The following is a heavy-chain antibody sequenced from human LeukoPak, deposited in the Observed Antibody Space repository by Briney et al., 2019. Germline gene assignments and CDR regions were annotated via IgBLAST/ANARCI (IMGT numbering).Heavy chain of an antibody. Sequence: ASVKVSCKASGYTFTNSDMNWVRQAPGQGLEWMGWINANTGNPTYVPGFTGRFVFSVDTSVSTAYLEISSLRVEDTAVYYCARGEWDKWGQGTLVTVSS. J-gene: IGHJ4*02. CDR3: ARGEWDK. V-gene: IGHV7-4-1*02. D-gene: IGHD1-26*01. CDR1: GYTFTNSD. CDR2: INANTGNP.